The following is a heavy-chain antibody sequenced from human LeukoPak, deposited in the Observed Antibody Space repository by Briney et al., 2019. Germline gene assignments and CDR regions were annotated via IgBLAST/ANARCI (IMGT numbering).Heavy chain of an antibody. Sequence: SETLSLTCTVSGGSISSSDYYWGWIRQPPGEGLEWIGRISYSGATDHNPSLKSRVTISVDTSKNQFSLKLSFVTAADTAVYYCARHRREQQLELFDSWGQGTLVTVSS. J-gene: IGHJ4*02. V-gene: IGHV4-39*01. CDR3: ARHRREQQLELFDS. CDR1: GGSISSSDYY. D-gene: IGHD6-13*01. CDR2: ISYSGAT.